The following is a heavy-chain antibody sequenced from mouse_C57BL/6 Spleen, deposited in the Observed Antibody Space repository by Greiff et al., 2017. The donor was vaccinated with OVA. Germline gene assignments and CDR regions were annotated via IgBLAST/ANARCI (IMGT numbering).Heavy chain of an antibody. V-gene: IGHV1-26*01. Sequence: VQLQQSGPELVKPGASVKISCKASGYTFTDYYMNWVKQSHGKSLEWIGDINPNNGGTSYNQKFKGKATLTVDKSSSTAYMELRSLTSEDSAVYYCARKDYGSDWFAYWGQGTLVTVSA. CDR1: GYTFTDYY. D-gene: IGHD1-1*01. J-gene: IGHJ3*01. CDR2: INPNNGGT. CDR3: ARKDYGSDWFAY.